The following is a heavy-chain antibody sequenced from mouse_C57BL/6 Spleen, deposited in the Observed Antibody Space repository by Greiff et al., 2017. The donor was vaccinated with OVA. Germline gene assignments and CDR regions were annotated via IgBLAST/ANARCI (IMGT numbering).Heavy chain of an antibody. D-gene: IGHD1-1*01. J-gene: IGHJ2*01. CDR2: IYPGSGST. Sequence: VQLKQPGAELVKPGASVKMSCKASGYTFTSYWITWVKQRPGQGLEWIGDIYPGSGSTNYNEKFKSKATLTVDTSSSTAYMQLSSLTSEDSAVYYCARRHYGSSFPFDYWGQGTTLTVSS. CDR1: GYTFTSYW. CDR3: ARRHYGSSFPFDY. V-gene: IGHV1-55*01.